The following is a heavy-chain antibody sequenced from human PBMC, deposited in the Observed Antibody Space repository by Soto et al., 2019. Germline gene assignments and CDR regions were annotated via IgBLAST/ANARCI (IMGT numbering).Heavy chain of an antibody. Sequence: ASVKVSCKASGYTFTSYAMHWVRQAPGQRHEWMGWINAGNGNTKYSQKFQGRVTITRDTSASTAYMELSSLRSEDTAVYYCARESRPRGSSSWLPGVGTNWFDPWGQGTLVTVSS. CDR2: INAGNGNT. CDR1: GYTFTSYA. J-gene: IGHJ5*02. D-gene: IGHD6-13*01. V-gene: IGHV1-3*01. CDR3: ARESRPRGSSSWLPGVGTNWFDP.